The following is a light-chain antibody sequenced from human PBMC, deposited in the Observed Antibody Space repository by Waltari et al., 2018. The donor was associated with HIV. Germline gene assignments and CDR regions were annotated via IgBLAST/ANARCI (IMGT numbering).Light chain of an antibody. Sequence: QSVLTQPPAVSAAPGQTVTISCSGSSSTIANTYVSWYQQLPGTAPKLLIYDNNRRSSGIPDRFAGSKSGTSATLAIAGLQTGDEADYYCGTWDTSLSAGVFGGGTKVTVL. CDR2: DNN. CDR1: SSTIANTY. CDR3: GTWDTSLSAGV. J-gene: IGLJ2*01. V-gene: IGLV1-51*01.